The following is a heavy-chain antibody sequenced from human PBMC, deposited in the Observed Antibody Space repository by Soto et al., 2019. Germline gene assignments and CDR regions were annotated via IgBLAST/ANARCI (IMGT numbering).Heavy chain of an antibody. Sequence: EVQLVESGGGLVQPGGSLRLSCATSGFTFSSYWMHWVRQAPGKGLVWVSRINSDGSSISYADSVKGRFTISTDNAKNTVYLQMNSLTVEDTSVYFCARGGGTGIFDYWGQGTLVTVSS. CDR1: GFTFSSYW. CDR2: INSDGSSI. J-gene: IGHJ4*02. CDR3: ARGGGTGIFDY. V-gene: IGHV3-74*01. D-gene: IGHD1-1*01.